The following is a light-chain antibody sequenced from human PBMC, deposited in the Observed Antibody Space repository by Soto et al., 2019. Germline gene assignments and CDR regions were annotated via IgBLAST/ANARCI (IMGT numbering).Light chain of an antibody. CDR2: GNS. CDR3: QSYDSSLSGL. J-gene: IGLJ2*01. Sequence: QSVLTQPPSVSGAPGQRVTISCTGSSSNIGAGYDVHWYQQLPGTAPKLLIYGNSNRHSGVPDRFSGSKSGTSASLAITGLQAEDEADYYCQSYDSSLSGLFGGGTKVTVL. V-gene: IGLV1-40*01. CDR1: SSNIGAGYD.